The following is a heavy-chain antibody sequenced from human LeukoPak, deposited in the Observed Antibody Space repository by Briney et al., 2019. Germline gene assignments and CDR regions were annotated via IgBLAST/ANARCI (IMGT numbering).Heavy chain of an antibody. Sequence: GGSLRLSCAASGFTFDDYGMSWVRQAPGKGLEWVSGINWNGGSTGYADSVKGRFTISRDNAKNSLYLQMNSLRAEDTALYHCARDGYGGSYFYYYYGMDVWGQGTTVTVSS. D-gene: IGHD1-26*01. CDR2: INWNGGST. V-gene: IGHV3-20*01. CDR3: ARDGYGGSYFYYYYGMDV. CDR1: GFTFDDYG. J-gene: IGHJ6*02.